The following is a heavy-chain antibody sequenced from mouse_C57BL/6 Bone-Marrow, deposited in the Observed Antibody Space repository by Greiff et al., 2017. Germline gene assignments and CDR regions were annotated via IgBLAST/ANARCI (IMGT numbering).Heavy chain of an antibody. D-gene: IGHD2-5*01. CDR1: GFNIKDDY. CDR3: TGYCSNYVFAY. J-gene: IGHJ3*01. V-gene: IGHV14-4*01. CDR2: IDPENGDT. Sequence: EVQLQQSGAELVRPGASVKLSCTASGFNIKDDYMHWVKQRPEQGLEWIGWIDPENGDTEYASKFQGKATITADTSSNTAYLQLRSLTSEDTAVYYYTGYCSNYVFAYWGQGTLVTVSA.